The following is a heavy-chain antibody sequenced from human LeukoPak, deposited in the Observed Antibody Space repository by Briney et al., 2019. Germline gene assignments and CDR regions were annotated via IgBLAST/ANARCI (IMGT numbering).Heavy chain of an antibody. CDR2: ITSSSSSI. CDR1: GFTFNTYS. V-gene: IGHV3-48*01. Sequence: GGSLRLSCAASGFTFNTYSMNWVRQAPGKGLEWVSYITSSSSSIYYADSVKGRFTISRDNAKNSLYLQMNSLRAEDTAVYYWAELGITMIGGVWGKGTTVTISS. D-gene: IGHD3-10*02. J-gene: IGHJ6*04. CDR3: AELGITMIGGV.